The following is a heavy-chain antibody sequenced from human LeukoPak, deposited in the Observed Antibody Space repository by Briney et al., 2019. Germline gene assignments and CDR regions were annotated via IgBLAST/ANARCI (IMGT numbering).Heavy chain of an antibody. CDR3: ARDRLRYYYMDV. CDR2: IKQDGSEK. Sequence: GRSLRLSWAASGFTFSSYWMSWVRQAPGKGLEWVANIKQDGSEKYYVDSVKGRFTISRDNAKNSLYLQMNSLRAEDTAVYYCARDRLRYYYMDVWGKGTTVTVPS. J-gene: IGHJ6*03. V-gene: IGHV3-7*01. CDR1: GFTFSSYW. D-gene: IGHD4-17*01.